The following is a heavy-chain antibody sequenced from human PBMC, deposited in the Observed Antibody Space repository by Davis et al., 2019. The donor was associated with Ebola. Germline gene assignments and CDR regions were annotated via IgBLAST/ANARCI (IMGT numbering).Heavy chain of an antibody. D-gene: IGHD1-14*01. CDR2: FSASEGHT. CDR1: GFTFSNYD. V-gene: IGHV3-23*01. J-gene: IGHJ4*02. Sequence: GSLKISCAASGFTFSNYDMSWVRHVPGKGLEWVSTFSASEGHTHYSDSVRGRFTISRDNAKNTLFLQMNSLRADDTAVYYCARDVAGRAGYWGQGTLVTVSS. CDR3: ARDVAGRAGY.